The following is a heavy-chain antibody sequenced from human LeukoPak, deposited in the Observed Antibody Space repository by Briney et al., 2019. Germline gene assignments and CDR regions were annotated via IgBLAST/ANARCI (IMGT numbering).Heavy chain of an antibody. CDR3: AGEDGYCTNGVCYN. D-gene: IGHD2-8*01. J-gene: IGHJ4*02. CDR2: INPNSGGT. V-gene: IGHV1-2*06. Sequence: ASVNVSFKASGYTFTGYYMHWVRQAPGQGLEWMGRINPNSGGTNYAQKFQGRVTMTRDTSISTAYMELSRLRSDDTAVYYCAGEDGYCTNGVCYNWGQGTLVTVSS. CDR1: GYTFTGYY.